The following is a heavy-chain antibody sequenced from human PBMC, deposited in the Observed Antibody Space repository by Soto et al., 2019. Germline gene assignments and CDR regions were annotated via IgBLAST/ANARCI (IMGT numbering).Heavy chain of an antibody. CDR1: GFTFSSYG. Sequence: VQLLESGGGLVQPGGSLRLSCAASGFTFSSYGMHWVRQAPGKGLEWVAVISYDGTSKYYADSVKGRFTISRDNSKNTLYLQMNSLRAEDTAVYYCAHIRNYDAFDIWGQGTMVTVSS. V-gene: IGHV3-30*03. D-gene: IGHD1-1*01. J-gene: IGHJ3*02. CDR3: AHIRNYDAFDI. CDR2: ISYDGTSK.